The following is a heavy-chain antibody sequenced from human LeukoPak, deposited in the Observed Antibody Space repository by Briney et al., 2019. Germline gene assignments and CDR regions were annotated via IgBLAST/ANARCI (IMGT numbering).Heavy chain of an antibody. CDR3: ARTSGDSTILYPHAFDI. CDR2: IYPGDSDT. J-gene: IGHJ3*02. CDR1: GYSFTSYW. D-gene: IGHD2-2*01. V-gene: IGHV5-51*01. Sequence: GESLKISCQGSGYSFTSYWIGWVRQMPGKGLEWMGIIYPGDSDTRYSPSFQGQVTISADKSISTAYLQWSSLKASDTAMYYCARTSGDSTILYPHAFDIWGQGTMVTVSS.